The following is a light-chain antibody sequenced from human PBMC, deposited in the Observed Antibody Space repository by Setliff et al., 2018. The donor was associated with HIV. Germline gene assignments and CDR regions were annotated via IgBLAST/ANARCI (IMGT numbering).Light chain of an antibody. J-gene: IGLJ2*01. CDR1: SSDVGGYNY. V-gene: IGLV2-11*01. Sequence: QSALTQPRSVSGSPGQSVTISCTGTSSDVGGYNYVSWYQQHPGKAPKLMIYDVSKRPSGVPDRFSGSKSGNTASLTISGLQAEDEADYYCCSYAGSYIFVVFGGGTKGTVL. CDR3: CSYAGSYIFVV. CDR2: DVS.